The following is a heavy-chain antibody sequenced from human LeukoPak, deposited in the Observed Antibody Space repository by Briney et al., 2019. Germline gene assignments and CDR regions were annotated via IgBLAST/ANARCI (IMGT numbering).Heavy chain of an antibody. Sequence: GESLKISCQGSGYDSGVSFTSHSIAWVRQMPGKGLEYMGIIYPGDSDTRYSPSFQVQVTISADKSISTAYLQWSSLKASDTAMYYCARHDERGDDYWGQGTLVTVSS. CDR3: ARHDERGDDY. J-gene: IGHJ4*02. CDR2: IYPGDSDT. CDR1: GYDSGVSFTSHS. V-gene: IGHV5-51*01.